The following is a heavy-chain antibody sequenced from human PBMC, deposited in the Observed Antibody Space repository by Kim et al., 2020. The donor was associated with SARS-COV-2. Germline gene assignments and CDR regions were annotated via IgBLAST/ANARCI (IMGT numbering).Heavy chain of an antibody. D-gene: IGHD3-10*01. Sequence: SETLSLTCTVSGGSISSSSYYWGWIRQPPGKGLEWIGSIYYSGSTYYNPSLKSRVTISVDTSKNQFSLKLSSVTAADTAVYYCARGIRMIMVRGVLNWFDPWGQGTLVTVSS. CDR1: GGSISSSSYY. J-gene: IGHJ5*02. CDR3: ARGIRMIMVRGVLNWFDP. V-gene: IGHV4-39*01. CDR2: IYYSGST.